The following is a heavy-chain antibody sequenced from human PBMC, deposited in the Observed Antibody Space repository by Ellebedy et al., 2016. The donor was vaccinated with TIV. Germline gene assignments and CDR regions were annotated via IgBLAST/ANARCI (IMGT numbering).Heavy chain of an antibody. D-gene: IGHD2-15*01. CDR1: GFTFNSYW. CDR3: ARGYCSGGSCYSGAGV. Sequence: GESLKISCAASGFTFNSYWMHWVRQAPGKGLAWVSRIHNDGSSYADSVKGRFTISRDNAKNTVYLQMNSLRAEDTAVYYCARGYCSGGSCYSGAGVWGKGTTVTVSS. J-gene: IGHJ6*04. V-gene: IGHV3-74*01. CDR2: IHNDGSS.